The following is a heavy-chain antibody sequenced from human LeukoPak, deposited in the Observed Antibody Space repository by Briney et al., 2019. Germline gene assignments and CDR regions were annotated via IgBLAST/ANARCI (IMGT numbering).Heavy chain of an antibody. V-gene: IGHV1-46*01. CDR3: ARDSTTLDFDY. D-gene: IGHD2/OR15-2a*01. CDR1: GYTFTTYY. CDR2: IDPSGGST. J-gene: IGHJ4*02. Sequence: APVKVSCKASGYTFTTYYMHWVRQAPGQGLEWMGIIDPSGGSTSYAQKFQGRVTMTRDTSTSTVYMELSSLRSDDTAVYYCARDSTTLDFDYWGQGTLVTVSS.